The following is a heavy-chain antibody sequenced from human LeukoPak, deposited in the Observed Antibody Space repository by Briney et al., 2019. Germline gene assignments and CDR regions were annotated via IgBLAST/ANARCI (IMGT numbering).Heavy chain of an antibody. J-gene: IGHJ4*02. D-gene: IGHD1-26*01. Sequence: PSETLSLTCTVSGYTISSDYYWGWIRQPPGKRLEWIRSIYQSGTTYYNPSLKSRVTISVDTSKNQFSRKLSSVTAADTAIYYCARVTSMGSIDYWGQGTLVTVSS. CDR3: ARVTSMGSIDY. V-gene: IGHV4-38-2*02. CDR2: IYQSGTT. CDR1: GYTISSDYY.